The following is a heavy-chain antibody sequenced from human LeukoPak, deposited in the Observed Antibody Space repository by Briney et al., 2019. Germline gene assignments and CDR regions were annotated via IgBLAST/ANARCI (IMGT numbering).Heavy chain of an antibody. D-gene: IGHD6-13*01. CDR2: ISSSSSYI. CDR3: AREVRYSAHFDY. Sequence: GGSLRLSCAASGLIFSGSWMNWVRQAPGKGLEWVSSISSSSSYIYYADSVKGRFTISRDNAKNSLYLQMNSLRAEDTAVYYCAREVRYSAHFDYWGQGTLVTVSS. V-gene: IGHV3-21*01. J-gene: IGHJ4*02. CDR1: GLIFSGSW.